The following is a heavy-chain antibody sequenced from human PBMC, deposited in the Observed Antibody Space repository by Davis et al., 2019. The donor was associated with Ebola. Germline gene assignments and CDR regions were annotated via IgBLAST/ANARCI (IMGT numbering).Heavy chain of an antibody. CDR1: GFSIGDYA. D-gene: IGHD3-3*01. J-gene: IGHJ4*02. CDR2: IRRKAYGGTT. Sequence: PGGSLRLSCAASGFSIGDYAMSWFRQAPGRGLEWVGFIRRKAYGGTTEYAASVKGRFTISRDDSKSIAYLQMNSLKTEDTAVYYCTRAVSVITLFGVVISHFDYWGQGTLVSVSS. CDR3: TRAVSVITLFGVVISHFDY. V-gene: IGHV3-49*03.